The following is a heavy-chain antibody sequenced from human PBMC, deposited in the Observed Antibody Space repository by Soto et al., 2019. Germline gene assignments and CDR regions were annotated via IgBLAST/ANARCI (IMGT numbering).Heavy chain of an antibody. CDR3: ERLYYYDSSGTDY. V-gene: IGHV3-53*01. Sequence: PGGSLRLSCAASGFTVSSNYMSWVRQAPGKGLEWVSVIYSGGSTYYADSVKGRFTISRDNSKNTLYLQMNSLRAEDTAVYYCERLYYYDSSGTDYWGQGTLVTVSS. CDR2: IYSGGST. CDR1: GFTVSSNY. J-gene: IGHJ4*02. D-gene: IGHD3-22*01.